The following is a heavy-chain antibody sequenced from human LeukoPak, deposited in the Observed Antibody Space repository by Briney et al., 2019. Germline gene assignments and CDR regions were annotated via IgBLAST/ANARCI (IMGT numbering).Heavy chain of an antibody. J-gene: IGHJ4*02. CDR2: IYYSGST. CDR3: ARVSPRPRFDY. V-gene: IGHV4-59*01. CDR1: GVSMNSYY. D-gene: IGHD1-14*01. Sequence: KPSETLSLTCTGSGVSMNSYYWSWIRPPPGKGLEWIGYIYYSGSTNYNPSLKSRVTISVETSKKQVSLKLSSVTAADTAVYYCARVSPRPRFDYWGQGTLVTVSS.